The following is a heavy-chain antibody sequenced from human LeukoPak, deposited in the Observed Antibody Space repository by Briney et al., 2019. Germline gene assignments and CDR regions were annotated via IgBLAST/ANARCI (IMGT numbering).Heavy chain of an antibody. CDR2: IAYDGSNE. Sequence: RGSLRLSCVVSGFNFNNYGMNWVRQAPGKGLDWVASIAYDGSNENYAESVKGRFTISRDNSKNTLYLQLSSLTAEDTAVYYCARPSGSVTIFGVVDYFDYWGQGSLVTVSS. CDR1: GFNFNNYG. V-gene: IGHV3-30*04. D-gene: IGHD3-3*01. J-gene: IGHJ4*02. CDR3: ARPSGSVTIFGVVDYFDY.